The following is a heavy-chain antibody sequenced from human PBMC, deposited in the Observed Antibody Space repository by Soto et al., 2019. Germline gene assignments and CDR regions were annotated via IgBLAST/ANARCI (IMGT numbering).Heavy chain of an antibody. CDR2: MNPNSGNT. CDR3: ARGQERRGFDY. V-gene: IGHV1-8*01. D-gene: IGHD2-15*01. Sequence: QVQLVQSGAEVKKPGASVKVSCKASGYTFTSYDINWVRQAIGQGLEWMGWMNPNSGNTVYAQKFQGRVTMTRNTSISTAYMELSSLRSDDTAVYYCARGQERRGFDYWGQGTLVTVSS. J-gene: IGHJ4*02. CDR1: GYTFTSYD.